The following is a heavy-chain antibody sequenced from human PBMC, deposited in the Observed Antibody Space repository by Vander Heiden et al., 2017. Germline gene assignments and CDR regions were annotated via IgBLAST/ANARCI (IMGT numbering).Heavy chain of an antibody. Sequence: QLPMQVSGPGLVKPSETLSLTRTVSGGSISSGSYYWGWIRQPRGEGLGWSGSIYYSGSTSYNPSLKSRVTISVDTSKSQFSLKLSSVTAADTAVYYCARSPWSPGPPNFDYWGQGTLVTVSS. V-gene: IGHV4-39*01. CDR2: IYYSGST. D-gene: IGHD3-3*01. J-gene: IGHJ4*02. CDR3: ARSPWSPGPPNFDY. CDR1: GGSISSGSYY.